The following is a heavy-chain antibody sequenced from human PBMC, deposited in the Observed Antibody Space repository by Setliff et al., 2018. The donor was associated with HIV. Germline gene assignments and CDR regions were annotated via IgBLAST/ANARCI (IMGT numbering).Heavy chain of an antibody. Sequence: GESLKISCTASGFSFGDYAMSWFRQAPGKGLEWVGFIRRETYGGTTEYAASVKGRYTISRDDSESIAYLHMNSLKSEDTAMYFCARDRGDSSGYYDAFDIWGQGTMVTVSS. CDR1: GFSFGDYA. D-gene: IGHD6-19*01. J-gene: IGHJ3*02. CDR3: ARDRGDSSGYYDAFDI. CDR2: IRRETYGGTT. V-gene: IGHV3-49*03.